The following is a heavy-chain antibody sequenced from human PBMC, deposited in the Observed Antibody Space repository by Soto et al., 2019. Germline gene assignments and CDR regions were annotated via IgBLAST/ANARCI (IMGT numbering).Heavy chain of an antibody. Sequence: ASVKVSCKASGYTFTSYGISWVRQAPGQGLESMGWISAYNGNTNYAQKLQGRVTMTTDTSTSTAYMELRSLRSDDTAVYYCARHSYDFGSVPLGYWGHGTLVTVSS. CDR3: ARHSYDFGSVPLGY. V-gene: IGHV1-18*01. J-gene: IGHJ4*01. CDR1: GYTFTSYG. D-gene: IGHD3-3*01. CDR2: ISAYNGNT.